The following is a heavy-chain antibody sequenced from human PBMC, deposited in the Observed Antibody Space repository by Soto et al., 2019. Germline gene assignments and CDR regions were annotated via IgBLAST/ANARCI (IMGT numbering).Heavy chain of an antibody. J-gene: IGHJ4*02. Sequence: SETLSLTCTVSGGSISSGGYYWSWVRQHPGKGLEWIGYIYYSGSTYYNPSLKSRVTISVDTSKNQFSLKLSSVTAADTAVYYCATGAIAAAGTGIWGQGTLVTV. CDR1: GGSISSGGYY. CDR2: IYYSGST. D-gene: IGHD6-13*01. V-gene: IGHV4-31*03. CDR3: ATGAIAAAGTGI.